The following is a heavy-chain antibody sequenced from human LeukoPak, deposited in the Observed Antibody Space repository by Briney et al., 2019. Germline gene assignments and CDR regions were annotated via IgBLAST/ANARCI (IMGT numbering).Heavy chain of an antibody. Sequence: ASVKVSCKASGYTFTSYYMHWVRQAPGQGLEWMGIINPSGGSTSYAQKFQGRVTMTTDTSTSTAYMELRSLRSDDTAVYYCARDGRRGSSWPGYWGQGTLVTVSS. V-gene: IGHV1-46*01. CDR2: INPSGGST. CDR1: GYTFTSYY. J-gene: IGHJ4*02. D-gene: IGHD6-13*01. CDR3: ARDGRRGSSWPGY.